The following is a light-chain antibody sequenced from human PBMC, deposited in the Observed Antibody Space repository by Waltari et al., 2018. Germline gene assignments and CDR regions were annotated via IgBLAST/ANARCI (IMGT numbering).Light chain of an antibody. CDR1: QSVGKY. Sequence: EIVLTQSPGTLSLSPGERATLSCRASQSVGKYLAWYQQKSGQAPRLLIYDASTRATRIPDRFSASGFATDFSLTISRLEPEDFAVYYCQKYVRLPVTFGQGTKVEIK. J-gene: IGKJ1*01. CDR2: DAS. V-gene: IGKV3-20*01. CDR3: QKYVRLPVT.